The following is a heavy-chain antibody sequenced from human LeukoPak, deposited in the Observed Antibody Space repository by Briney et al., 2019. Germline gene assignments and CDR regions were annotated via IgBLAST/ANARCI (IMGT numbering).Heavy chain of an antibody. Sequence: GGSLSLSWAASGFTFSSYAMSWVRQAPGKGLEWVSAISGSGGSTYYADSVKGRVTIARDNSKHTLYLQMNSLRAEDTAVYYCAKGGLWVGELIDYWGQGTLVTVSS. CDR2: ISGSGGST. V-gene: IGHV3-23*01. D-gene: IGHD3-10*01. J-gene: IGHJ4*02. CDR3: AKGGLWVGELIDY. CDR1: GFTFSSYA.